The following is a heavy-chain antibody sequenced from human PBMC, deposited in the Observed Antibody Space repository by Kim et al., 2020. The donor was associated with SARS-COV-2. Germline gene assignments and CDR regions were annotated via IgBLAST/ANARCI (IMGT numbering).Heavy chain of an antibody. D-gene: IGHD6-13*01. CDR2: ISGSGGST. V-gene: IGHV3-23*01. Sequence: GGSLRLSCAASGFTFSSYAMSWVRQAPGKGLEWVSAISGSGGSTYYADSVKGRFTISRDNSKNTLYLQMNSLRAEDTAVYYCAKVKGGRRYSSINWFDPWGQGTLVTVSS. J-gene: IGHJ5*02. CDR3: AKVKGGRRYSSINWFDP. CDR1: GFTFSSYA.